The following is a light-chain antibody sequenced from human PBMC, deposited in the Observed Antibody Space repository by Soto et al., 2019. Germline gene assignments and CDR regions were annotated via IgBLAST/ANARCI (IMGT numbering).Light chain of an antibody. CDR3: MQGTHWPPIT. Sequence: DIVITQSPLSLPVTPGEPASISCRSSQSLLHSNGYTYLNWFQQRPGQSPRRLIYKVSNRDSGVPDRFSGSGSGTDFTLKISRVEAEDVGVYYCMQGTHWPPITFGQGTRLEIK. J-gene: IGKJ5*01. V-gene: IGKV2-30*02. CDR1: QSLLHSNGYTY. CDR2: KVS.